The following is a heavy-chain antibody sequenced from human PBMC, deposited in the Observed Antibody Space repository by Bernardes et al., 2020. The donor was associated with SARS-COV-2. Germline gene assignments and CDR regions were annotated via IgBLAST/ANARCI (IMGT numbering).Heavy chain of an antibody. CDR1: GGSFSSHY. J-gene: IGHJ5*02. CDR3: ARGASFGFLSGYSFGRGGPFDP. D-gene: IGHD3-3*01. V-gene: IGHV4-34*01. CDR2: INHSGSS. Sequence: SETLSLTCAVFGGSFSSHYWTWIRQPPGRGLEWVGEINHSGSSTYNPSLKSRVTMSVDTSKMHFSLKLSSVTAADTAVYDCARGASFGFLSGYSFGRGGPFDPWGQGVLVTVAS.